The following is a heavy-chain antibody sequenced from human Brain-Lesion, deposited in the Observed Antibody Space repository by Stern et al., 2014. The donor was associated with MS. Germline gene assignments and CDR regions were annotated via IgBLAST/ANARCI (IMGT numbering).Heavy chain of an antibody. CDR2: INWNSGSL. CDR1: GFTFDDFA. D-gene: IGHD3-22*01. CDR3: TKDNGYFSGLFDS. J-gene: IGHJ4*02. Sequence: EVQLVESGGGLVQPGRSLRLSCAASGFTFDDFAMHWVRQAPGKGLEWVSGINWNSGSLAYADSVKGRFSISRDSAKNSLFLQMNSLRPEDTALYYCTKDNGYFSGLFDSWGQGTLVTVSS. V-gene: IGHV3-9*01.